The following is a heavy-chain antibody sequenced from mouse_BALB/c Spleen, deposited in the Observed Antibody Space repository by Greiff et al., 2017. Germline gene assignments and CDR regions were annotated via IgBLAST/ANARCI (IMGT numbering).Heavy chain of an antibody. D-gene: IGHD2-2*01. V-gene: IGHV1S81*02. CDR3: TRSRGYDDGFAY. Sequence: QVQLKESGAELVKPGASVKLSCKASGYTFTSYYMYWVKQRPGQGLEWIGEINPSNGGTNFNEKFKSKATLTVDKSSSTAYMQLSSLTSEDSAVYYCTRSRGYDDGFAYWGQGTLVTVSA. CDR1: GYTFTSYY. CDR2: INPSNGGT. J-gene: IGHJ3*01.